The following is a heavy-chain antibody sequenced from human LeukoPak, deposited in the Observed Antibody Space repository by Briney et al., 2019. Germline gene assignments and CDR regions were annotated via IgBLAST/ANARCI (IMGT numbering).Heavy chain of an antibody. Sequence: SETLSLTCTVSGGSISSYYWSWIRQPPGKGLEWIGYIYYSGSTNYNPSLKSRVTISVDTSKNQFSLKLSSVTAADTAVYYCARSIAVADYFDYWGQGTLVTVSS. V-gene: IGHV4-59*01. CDR3: ARSIAVADYFDY. CDR2: IYYSGST. D-gene: IGHD6-19*01. CDR1: GGSISSYY. J-gene: IGHJ4*02.